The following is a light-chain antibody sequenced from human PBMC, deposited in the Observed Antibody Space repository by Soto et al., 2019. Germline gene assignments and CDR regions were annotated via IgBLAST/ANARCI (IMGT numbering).Light chain of an antibody. CDR1: QSISSW. CDR3: QQYNSWWT. CDR2: DAS. J-gene: IGKJ1*01. V-gene: IGKV1-5*01. Sequence: DIQMTQSPSPLSASVGDRVTITCRASQSISSWLAWYQQKPGKAPKLLIYDASSLESGVPSRFSGSGSGTEFTLTISSLQPDDFATYYCQQYNSWWTFGQGTKVEIK.